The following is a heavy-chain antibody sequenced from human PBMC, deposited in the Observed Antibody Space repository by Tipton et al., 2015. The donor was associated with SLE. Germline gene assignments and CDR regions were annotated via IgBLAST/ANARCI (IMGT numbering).Heavy chain of an antibody. D-gene: IGHD4-23*01. CDR1: GGSISSYY. CDR2: IYYSGST. V-gene: IGHV4-59*01. J-gene: IGHJ3*02. CDR3: ARDGGGGGNPSGAFDI. Sequence: ILSLTCTVSGGSISSYYWSWIRQPPGKGLEWIGYIYYSGSTNYNPSLKSRVTISVDTSKNQFSLKLSSVTAADTAVYYCARDGGGGGNPSGAFDIWGQGTMVTVSS.